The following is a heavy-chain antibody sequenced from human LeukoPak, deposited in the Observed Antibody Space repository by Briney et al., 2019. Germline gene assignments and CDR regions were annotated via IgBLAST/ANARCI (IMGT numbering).Heavy chain of an antibody. Sequence: SETLSLTCTVSGGSISSYYWSWIRQPPGKGLEWIGYIHYSGSTSYNPSLKSRVTISVDTSKKQFSLKLSSVTAADTAVYYCARVEGGYGSGRRENYYYYYMDVWGKGTTVTISS. V-gene: IGHV4-59*01. CDR3: ARVEGGYGSGRRENYYYYYMDV. D-gene: IGHD3-10*01. J-gene: IGHJ6*03. CDR1: GGSISSYY. CDR2: IHYSGST.